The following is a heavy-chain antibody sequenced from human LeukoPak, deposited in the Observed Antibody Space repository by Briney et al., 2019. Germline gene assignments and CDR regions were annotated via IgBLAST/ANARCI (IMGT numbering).Heavy chain of an antibody. CDR3: VTGDHSPYYFHY. J-gene: IGHJ4*02. Sequence: GASVKDSCKVSGYTLTELSMHWVRHSPPKGLEWLGGFHPEDDEIIYAQNFQGRVTMTEDTSTDTAYMELRSLRSEDTAVYYCVTGDHSPYYFHYWGQGTLVTVSS. D-gene: IGHD1-26*01. CDR2: FHPEDDEI. CDR1: GYTLTELS. V-gene: IGHV1-24*01.